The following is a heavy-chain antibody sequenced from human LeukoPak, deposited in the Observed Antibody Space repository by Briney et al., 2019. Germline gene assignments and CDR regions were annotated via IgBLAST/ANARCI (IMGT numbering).Heavy chain of an antibody. CDR1: GDSVSSNSAA. CDR3: ARDVRVRGVISTGYTDV. Sequence: SQTLSLTCAISGDSVSSNSAAWNWIRQSPSIGLEWLGRTYYRSKWYNDYAVSVKSRITINPDTSKNQFSLQVNSVTPEDTAVYYCARDVRVRGVISTGYTDVWGKGTTVTVSS. V-gene: IGHV6-1*01. J-gene: IGHJ6*03. CDR2: TYYRSKWYN. D-gene: IGHD3-10*01.